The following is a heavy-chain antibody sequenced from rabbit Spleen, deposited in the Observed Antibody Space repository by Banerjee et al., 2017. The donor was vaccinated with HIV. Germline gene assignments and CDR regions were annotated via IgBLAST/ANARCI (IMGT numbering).Heavy chain of an antibody. CDR3: ARDLVAVIGWNFNL. CDR2: FDVVFGGT. Sequence: QEQLKETGGGLVQPGGSLTLSCKASGFDFSSYYMSWVRQTPGKGLEWIGYFDVVFGGTYYASWAKGRFTISKTSSTTVTLQMTSLTAADTATYFCARDLVAVIGWNFNLWGPGTLVTVS. CDR1: GFDFSSYYM. J-gene: IGHJ4*01. V-gene: IGHV1S45*01. D-gene: IGHD1-1*01.